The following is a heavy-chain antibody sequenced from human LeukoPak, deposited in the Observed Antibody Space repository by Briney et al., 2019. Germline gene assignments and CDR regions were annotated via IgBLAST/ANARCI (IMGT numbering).Heavy chain of an antibody. D-gene: IGHD1-26*01. Sequence: PGESLRLSCAVSRFTFSNSWMSWVRQAPGKGLEGVAFIRYDGSNKYYADSVKGRFTISRDNSKNTLYLQMNSLRAEDTAVYYCAKDWTYSGSYWDYWGQGTLVTVSS. CDR3: AKDWTYSGSYWDY. CDR2: IRYDGSNK. CDR1: RFTFSNSW. J-gene: IGHJ4*02. V-gene: IGHV3-30*02.